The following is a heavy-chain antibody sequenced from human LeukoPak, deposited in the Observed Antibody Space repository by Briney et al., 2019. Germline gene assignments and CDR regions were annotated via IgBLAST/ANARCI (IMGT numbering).Heavy chain of an antibody. D-gene: IGHD3-22*01. CDR1: GFIFSSYW. J-gene: IGHJ3*02. Sequence: PGRSLRLSCAASGFIFSSYWMSWVRQAPGKGLEWVANIKQDGSEKYYVDSVKGRFTISRDNAKNSLYLQMNSLRAEDTAVYYCARDVPYYYESSGYYSLGFDIWGQGTMVTVSS. CDR2: IKQDGSEK. CDR3: ARDVPYYYESSGYYSLGFDI. V-gene: IGHV3-7*01.